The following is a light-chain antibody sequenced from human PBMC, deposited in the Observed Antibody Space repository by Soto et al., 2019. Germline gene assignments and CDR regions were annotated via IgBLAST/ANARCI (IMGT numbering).Light chain of an antibody. CDR3: QQLNSYLQFT. Sequence: DIPLTQSPSFLSASVGDRVTITCRASQGISSYLAWYQQKPGKAPKLLIYAASTLQSGVPSRFSGSGSGTEFTLTISSLQPEDFATYYCQQLNSYLQFTFGPGTKVDIK. CDR1: QGISSY. V-gene: IGKV1-9*01. J-gene: IGKJ3*01. CDR2: AAS.